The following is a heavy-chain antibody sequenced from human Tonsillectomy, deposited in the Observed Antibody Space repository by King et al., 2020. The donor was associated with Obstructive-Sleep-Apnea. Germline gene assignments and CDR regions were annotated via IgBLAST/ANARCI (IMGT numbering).Heavy chain of an antibody. CDR2: ISSSSGYI. CDR3: ATALAAAAPFDS. CDR1: GFTFSSYN. D-gene: IGHD6-13*01. V-gene: IGHV3-21*06. Sequence: VQLVESGGGLVKPGGSLRLSCAASGFTFSSYNMNWVRQAPGKGLEWVSSISSSSGYIYYTDSLKGRFSISRDNAKNLLYLQMNSLRVEDSAVYYCATALAAAAPFDSWGQGTLVTVSS. J-gene: IGHJ4*02.